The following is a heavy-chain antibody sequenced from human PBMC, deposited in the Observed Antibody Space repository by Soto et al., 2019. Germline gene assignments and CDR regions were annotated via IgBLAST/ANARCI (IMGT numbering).Heavy chain of an antibody. J-gene: IGHJ6*02. V-gene: IGHV3-30-3*01. Sequence: QVQLVESGGGVVQPGRSLRLSCAASGFTFSSYAMHWVRQAPGKGLKWVAVISYDGSNKYYADSVKGRFTISRDNSKNSLYLQMNSLRAEDTAVYYCARGGLASNYGAYYYYGMDVWGQGTTVTVSS. CDR1: GFTFSSYA. D-gene: IGHD4-4*01. CDR3: ARGGLASNYGAYYYYGMDV. CDR2: ISYDGSNK.